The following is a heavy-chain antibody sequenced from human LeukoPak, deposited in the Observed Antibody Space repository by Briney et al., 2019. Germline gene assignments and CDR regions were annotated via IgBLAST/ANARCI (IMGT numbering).Heavy chain of an antibody. CDR1: GFTFSSYW. D-gene: IGHD7-27*01. V-gene: IGHV3-7*01. Sequence: GGSLRLSCAASGFTFSSYWMTWVRQAPGKGLEWVANIKHDGSEDYYLDSVKGRFTISRDNAKNTLYLQMNSLRAEDTAVYYCAKGVNWDLDAFDIWGQGTMVTVSS. J-gene: IGHJ3*02. CDR3: AKGVNWDLDAFDI. CDR2: IKHDGSED.